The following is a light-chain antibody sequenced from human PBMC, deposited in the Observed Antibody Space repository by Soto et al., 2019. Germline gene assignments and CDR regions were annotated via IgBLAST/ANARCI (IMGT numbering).Light chain of an antibody. CDR3: SSYSGTNYHYV. CDR2: EVS. Sequence: QSARTQPPSGSGSFGQAVTISCTGTSSDVGGYNYVSWYQQHPGKAPKLMIYEVSERPSGVPDRFSGSKSGNTASLTVSGLQADDEADYYCSSYSGTNYHYVFGTGTKVTVL. J-gene: IGLJ1*01. V-gene: IGLV2-8*01. CDR1: SSDVGGYNY.